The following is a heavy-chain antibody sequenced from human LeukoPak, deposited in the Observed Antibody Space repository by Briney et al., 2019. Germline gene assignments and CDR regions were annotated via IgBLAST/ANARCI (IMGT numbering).Heavy chain of an antibody. CDR3: ARGLYGDYGPADAFDI. J-gene: IGHJ3*02. V-gene: IGHV3-64*04. D-gene: IGHD4-17*01. CDR2: ISSNGDNT. CDR1: GFPFNTYA. Sequence: GGSLRLSCSASGFPFNTYAIHWVRQAPGKGLEYVAGISSNGDNTDFADSAKGRFTISRDNSKNTLYLQMNSLRAEDTAVYYCARGLYGDYGPADAFDIWGQGTMVTVSS.